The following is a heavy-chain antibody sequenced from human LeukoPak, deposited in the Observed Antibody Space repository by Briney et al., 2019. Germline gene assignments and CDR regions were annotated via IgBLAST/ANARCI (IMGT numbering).Heavy chain of an antibody. CDR3: ARGEWELPPDY. V-gene: IGHV1-3*03. CDR2: INAGNGNT. D-gene: IGHD1-26*01. CDR1: GYTFTSYA. J-gene: IGHJ4*02. Sequence: ASVKVSCKASGYTFTSYAMHWVRQAPGQRLEWMGWINAGNGNTKYSQEFQGRVTITRDTSASTAYMELSSPRSEDMAVYYCARGEWELPPDYWGQGTLVTVSS.